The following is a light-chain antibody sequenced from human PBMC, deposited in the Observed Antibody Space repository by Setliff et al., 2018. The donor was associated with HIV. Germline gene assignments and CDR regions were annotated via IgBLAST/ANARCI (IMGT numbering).Light chain of an antibody. CDR3: SSYTSTSTLFV. Sequence: QSVLTQPRSVSGSPGQSVTISCTGPSSDVGGYNYVSWYQQHPGKAPKVIIFDVSKRPSGVPDRFSGSKSGNTASLTISGLQAEDEADYYCSSYTSTSTLFVFGTGTKVTVL. J-gene: IGLJ1*01. CDR2: DVS. CDR1: SSDVGGYNY. V-gene: IGLV2-11*01.